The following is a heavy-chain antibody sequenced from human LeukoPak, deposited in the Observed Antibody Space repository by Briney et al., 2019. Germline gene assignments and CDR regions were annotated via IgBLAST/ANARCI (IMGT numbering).Heavy chain of an antibody. CDR2: FNPENGNT. CDR3: AREHSSSWDQFDY. Sequence: AASVKVSCKASGYSFVGYGITWVRQAPGQGLEWMGWFNPENGNTNYAQKVQGRVTMTADTSTSTSYMELRSLRSDDTAVYYCAREHSSSWDQFDYWGQGTLATVSS. CDR1: GYSFVGYG. J-gene: IGHJ4*02. V-gene: IGHV1-18*01. D-gene: IGHD6-13*01.